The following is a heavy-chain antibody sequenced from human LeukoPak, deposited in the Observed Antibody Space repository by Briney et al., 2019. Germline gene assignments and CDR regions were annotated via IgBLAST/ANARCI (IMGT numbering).Heavy chain of an antibody. CDR3: AKTLASCGGDCYPLYFDY. Sequence: GESLKISCKGSGYSFTSYWIGWVRQMPGKGLEWMGIIYPGDSDTRYSPSFQGQVTISADKSISTAYLQWSSLKASDTAMYYCAKTLASCGGDCYPLYFDYWGQGTLVTVSS. CDR2: IYPGDSDT. CDR1: GYSFTSYW. J-gene: IGHJ4*02. D-gene: IGHD2-21*02. V-gene: IGHV5-51*01.